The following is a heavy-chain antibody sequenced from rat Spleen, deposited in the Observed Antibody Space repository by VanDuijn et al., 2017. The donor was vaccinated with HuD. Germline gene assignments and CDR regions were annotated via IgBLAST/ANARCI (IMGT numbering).Heavy chain of an antibody. Sequence: EVQLQESGRGLVKPSQSLSLTCSVTNYSITSDYWGWFRKFQGSKMEWIGHISYSGSSSYSPSLKGRISITRDTSKNQFFLQLNSVTTEDTATYFCARYTATISFDYWGRGVMVTVSS. CDR3: ARYTATISFDY. D-gene: IGHD1-10*01. J-gene: IGHJ2*01. CDR1: NYSITSDY. V-gene: IGHV3-1*01. CDR2: ISYSGSS.